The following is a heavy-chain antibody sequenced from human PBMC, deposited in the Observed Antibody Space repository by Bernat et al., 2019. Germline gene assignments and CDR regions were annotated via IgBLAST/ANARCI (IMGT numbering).Heavy chain of an antibody. J-gene: IGHJ4*02. V-gene: IGHV3-15*01. CDR1: GLSFSDAW. CDR2: ILSKGSGETT. CDR3: APETWPGGLFDY. Sequence: EVHLVESGGGLVNPGGSLRLSCAVSGLSFSDAWMNWVRQAPGEGPGWVGRILSKGSGETTQYRAPVKNRFIVSRKDSRNTLFLPMNSLKTEETAVYYCAPETWPGGLFDYWGQGTLVTVSA. D-gene: IGHD3-16*01.